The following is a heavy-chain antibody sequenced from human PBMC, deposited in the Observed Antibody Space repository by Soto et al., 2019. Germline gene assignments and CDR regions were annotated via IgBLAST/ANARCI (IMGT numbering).Heavy chain of an antibody. CDR3: ASRRGSGYRLDAFDI. CDR2: ISAYNGNT. J-gene: IGHJ3*02. CDR1: GYTFTSYG. Sequence: QVQLVQSRAEVKKPGASVKVSCKASGYTFTSYGISWVLQAPGQGLEWMGWISAYNGNTNYAQKLQGRVTMTTDTSTSIAYMELRSLRSDDTAVYYCASRRGSGYRLDAFDIWGQGTMVTVSS. D-gene: IGHD3-22*01. V-gene: IGHV1-18*01.